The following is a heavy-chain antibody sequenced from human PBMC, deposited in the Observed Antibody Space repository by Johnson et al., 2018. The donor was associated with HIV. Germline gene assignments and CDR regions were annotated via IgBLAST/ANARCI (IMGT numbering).Heavy chain of an antibody. Sequence: QMLLVESGGGVVQPGGSLRLSCAASGFTFSTYGMHWVRQAPGKGLEWVAFIRYDGSNKYYPDSVKGRFTISRDNSKNTLYLQMNSLRAEDTAVYYCAKDPPLFGEDAFDIWGQGTMVTVSS. CDR3: AKDPPLFGEDAFDI. D-gene: IGHD3-10*02. V-gene: IGHV3-30*02. J-gene: IGHJ3*02. CDR2: IRYDGSNK. CDR1: GFTFSTYG.